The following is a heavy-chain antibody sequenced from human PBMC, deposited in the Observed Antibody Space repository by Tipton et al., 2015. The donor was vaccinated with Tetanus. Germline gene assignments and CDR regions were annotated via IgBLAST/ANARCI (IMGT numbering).Heavy chain of an antibody. D-gene: IGHD2-15*01. CDR2: SWYDGTDR. CDR1: GFIFSSYG. J-gene: IGHJ4*02. CDR3: AREADCSGGSCFSGDFDN. Sequence: SLRLSCAASGFIFSSYGIHWVRQAPGKGLEWVAVSWYDGTDRYYADAVKGRFTISRDNSKNTLYLQMNSLRAEDTAVYYCAREADCSGGSCFSGDFDNWGPGAQVTLSS. V-gene: IGHV3-33*01.